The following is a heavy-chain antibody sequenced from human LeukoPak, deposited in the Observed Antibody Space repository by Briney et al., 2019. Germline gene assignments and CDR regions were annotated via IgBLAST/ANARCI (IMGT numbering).Heavy chain of an antibody. J-gene: IGHJ5*02. CDR2: ISAYNGNT. Sequence: GASVTVSCKASGYTFTSYGISWVRQAPGQGLEWMGWISAYNGNTNYAQKLQGRVTMTTDTSTSTAYMELRSLRSDDTAVYYCARDRAPRYCSGGSCGWNWFDPWGQGTLVTVSS. D-gene: IGHD2-15*01. CDR3: ARDRAPRYCSGGSCGWNWFDP. V-gene: IGHV1-18*01. CDR1: GYTFTSYG.